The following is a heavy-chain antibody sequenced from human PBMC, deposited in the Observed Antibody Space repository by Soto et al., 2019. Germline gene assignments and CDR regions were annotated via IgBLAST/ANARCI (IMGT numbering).Heavy chain of an antibody. J-gene: IGHJ4*02. CDR1: GFTFSSYA. D-gene: IGHD4-17*01. CDR3: ANPTAPRAY. V-gene: IGHV3-23*01. CDR2: ISGSGGST. Sequence: XXSLRLACAASGFTFSSYAMRWVRQAPGMGLEWVSAISGSGGSTYYADSVKGRFTISRDNSKNTLYLQMNSLRAEDTAVYYCANPTAPRAYWGQGTLVTVSS.